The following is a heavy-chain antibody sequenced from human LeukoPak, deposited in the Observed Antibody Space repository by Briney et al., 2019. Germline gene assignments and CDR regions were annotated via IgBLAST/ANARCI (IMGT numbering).Heavy chain of an antibody. D-gene: IGHD3-10*01. J-gene: IGHJ2*01. CDR3: AKDGPGGGYWYFDL. CDR1: GFTFSSYA. CDR2: ITGSGGTT. V-gene: IGHV3-23*01. Sequence: GGSLRLSCAASGFTFSSYALTWVRQAPGKGLEWVSGITGSGGTTYYADSVKGRFTISRDNSKNTLYLQMNSLRGEDTAVDYCAKDGPGGGYWYFDLWGRGTLVTVS.